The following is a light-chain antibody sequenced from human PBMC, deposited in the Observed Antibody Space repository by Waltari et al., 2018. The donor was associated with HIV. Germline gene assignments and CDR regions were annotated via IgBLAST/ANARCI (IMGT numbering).Light chain of an antibody. J-gene: IGLJ2*01. CDR1: SSDVGGYNY. CDR3: SSYTTSTTPVL. CDR2: EVS. V-gene: IGLV2-14*01. Sequence: QSALTQPASVSGSPGQSITISCTGTSSDVGGYNYVSWYQQHPGKAPKLLISEVSNRPSGISNRFSGSKSGNTASLTISGLQTEDEADYYCSSYTTSTTPVLFGGGTKLTV.